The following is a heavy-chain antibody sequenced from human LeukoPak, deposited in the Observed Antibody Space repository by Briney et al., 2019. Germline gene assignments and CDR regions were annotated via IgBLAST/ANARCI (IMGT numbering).Heavy chain of an antibody. Sequence: PSETLSLTCTVSGDSVSTDTYCWSWIRQPPGKGLEWIAYMLYTGDTNYNPALESRVTISVDTSENQFSLKLSSVTAADTAVYYCARSAVEDYGSGSYNWGQGTLVTVSS. V-gene: IGHV4-61*01. CDR2: MLYTGDT. CDR1: GDSVSTDTYC. D-gene: IGHD3-10*01. J-gene: IGHJ4*02. CDR3: ARSAVEDYGSGSYN.